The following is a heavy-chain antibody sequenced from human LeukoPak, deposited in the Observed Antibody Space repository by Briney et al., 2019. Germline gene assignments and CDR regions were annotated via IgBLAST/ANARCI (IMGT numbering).Heavy chain of an antibody. D-gene: IGHD6-19*01. Sequence: ASVKASCKASGYTFTSYDINWVRQATGQGLEWMGWMNPYSGNTGYAQKFKGRVTMTRNTSISTAYMELSSLRSEDTAVYYCARKKYSSGWYIFDYWGQGTLVTVSS. CDR3: ARKKYSSGWYIFDY. CDR1: GYTFTSYD. J-gene: IGHJ4*02. CDR2: MNPYSGNT. V-gene: IGHV1-8*01.